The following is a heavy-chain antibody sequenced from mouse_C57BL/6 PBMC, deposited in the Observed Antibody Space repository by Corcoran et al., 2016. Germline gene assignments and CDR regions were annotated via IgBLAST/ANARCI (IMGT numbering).Heavy chain of an antibody. J-gene: IGHJ2*01. D-gene: IGHD1-1*01. CDR2: IFPGSGST. V-gene: IGHV1-75*01. CDR3: ARGEQLITTVVGYFDY. CDR1: GYTFTDYY. Sequence: QVQLQQSGPELVKPGASVKISCKASGYTFTDYYINWVKQRPGQGLEWIGWIFPGSGSTYYNEKFKGKATLTVDKSSSTAYMLLSSLTSEDSAVYFCARGEQLITTVVGYFDYWGQGTTLTVSS.